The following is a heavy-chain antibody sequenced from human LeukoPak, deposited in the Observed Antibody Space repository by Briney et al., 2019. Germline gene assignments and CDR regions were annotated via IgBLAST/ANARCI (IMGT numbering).Heavy chain of an antibody. V-gene: IGHV4-61*02. CDR1: GGSISSGHHY. CDR2: IYTSGST. CDR3: ARRDWYFDL. J-gene: IGHJ2*01. Sequence: PSETLSLTCTVSGGSISSGHHYWSWIRQPAGKGLEWIGRIYTSGSTNYNPSLKSRVTISVDTSKNQFSLKLSSVTAADTAVYYCARRDWYFDLWGRGTLVTVSS.